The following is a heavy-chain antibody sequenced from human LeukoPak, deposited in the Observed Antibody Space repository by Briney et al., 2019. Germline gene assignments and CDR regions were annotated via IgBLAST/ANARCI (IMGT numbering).Heavy chain of an antibody. Sequence: SETLSLTCAVYGGSFSGYYWSWIRQPPGKGLEWIGEINHSGSTNYNPSLKRRVTISVDTSKNQFSLKLSSVPAADTAVYYCARGLVGATTDQWGPGTLVTVSS. J-gene: IGHJ5*02. D-gene: IGHD1-26*01. CDR1: GGSFSGYY. V-gene: IGHV4-34*01. CDR2: INHSGST. CDR3: ARGLVGATTDQ.